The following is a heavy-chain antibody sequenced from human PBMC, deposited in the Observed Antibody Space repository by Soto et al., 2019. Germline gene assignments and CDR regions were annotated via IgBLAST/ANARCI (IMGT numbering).Heavy chain of an antibody. V-gene: IGHV3-30-3*01. CDR2: ISFNGNSL. Sequence: GGSLRLSCTASEFSFSSYAMHWIRQSPGKGLEWVAVISFNGNSLHYADSVKDRFTISRDNSKSTLYLQMNNMRTENTAVYYCVRTFETIQYFLNYWAQGTLVTVSA. CDR1: EFSFSSYA. D-gene: IGHD3-9*01. CDR3: VRTFETIQYFLNY. J-gene: IGHJ4*02.